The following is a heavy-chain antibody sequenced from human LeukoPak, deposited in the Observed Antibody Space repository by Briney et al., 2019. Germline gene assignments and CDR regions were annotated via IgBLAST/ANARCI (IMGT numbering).Heavy chain of an antibody. CDR1: GYTFTSYD. V-gene: IGHV1-8*01. CDR3: ARGHKQWLVGLWYWFDP. J-gene: IGHJ5*02. Sequence: ASVKVSCKASGYTFTSYDINWVRQATGQGLEWMGWMNPNSGNTGYAQKFQGRVTMTRNTSISTAYMELSSLRSEDTAVYYCARGHKQWLVGLWYWFDPWGQGTLVTVSS. D-gene: IGHD6-19*01. CDR2: MNPNSGNT.